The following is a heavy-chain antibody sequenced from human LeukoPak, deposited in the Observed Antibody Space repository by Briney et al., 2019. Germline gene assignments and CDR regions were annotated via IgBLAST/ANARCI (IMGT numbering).Heavy chain of an antibody. V-gene: IGHV3-33*01. CDR3: ARDKWGNGWTGSIDN. CDR2: IWYDKGDK. J-gene: IGHJ4*02. D-gene: IGHD6-19*01. Sequence: GGSLRLSCAAFGFTFSNYAMHWVRQAPGKGLEWVAVIWYDKGDKYYADAVKGRFTISRDDSKNTLYLQIKSLRADDTAVYYCARDKWGNGWTGSIDNWGQGTLVTVSA. CDR1: GFTFSNYA.